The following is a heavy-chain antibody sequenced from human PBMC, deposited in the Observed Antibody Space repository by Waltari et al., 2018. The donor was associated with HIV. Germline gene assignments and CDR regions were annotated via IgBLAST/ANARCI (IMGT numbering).Heavy chain of an antibody. CDR2: INQSGKT. CDR1: GGSCNHFF. Sequence: QVQLQQWGAGLVKPAETLSLNCAVYGGSCNHFFWPFFRQTSEKVLEWIGEINQSGKTDYNPSLKGRVSLSIDPSKKQFYLKLTSMTVADTAIYYCARRRWRTTMVFVVKGGVFDIWGQGTEVTVSS. CDR3: ARRRWRTTMVFVVKGGVFDI. J-gene: IGHJ3*02. V-gene: IGHV4-34*02. D-gene: IGHD2-21*01.